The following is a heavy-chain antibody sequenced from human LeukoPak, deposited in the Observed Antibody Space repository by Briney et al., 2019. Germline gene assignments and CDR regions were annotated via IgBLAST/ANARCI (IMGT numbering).Heavy chain of an antibody. V-gene: IGHV3-11*04. CDR3: ARGSVRDFWSGYYYFDY. CDR1: GFTFSDYY. J-gene: IGHJ4*02. CDR2: ISRGGSTT. D-gene: IGHD3-3*01. Sequence: GGSLRLSCAASGFTFSDYYMSWIRQAPGKGLEWLSYISRGGSTTYYVDSVKGRFTISRDNAKNSLYLQMNSLRAEDTAVYYCARGSVRDFWSGYYYFDYWGQGTLVTVSS.